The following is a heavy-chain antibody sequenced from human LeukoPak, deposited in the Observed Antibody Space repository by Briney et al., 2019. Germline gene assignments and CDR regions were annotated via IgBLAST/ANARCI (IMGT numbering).Heavy chain of an antibody. J-gene: IGHJ6*02. CDR1: GFTFSSCA. V-gene: IGHV3-23*01. D-gene: IGHD2/OR15-2a*01. Sequence: GGSLRLSCAASGFTFSSCAMNWVRQAPGRGLEWVSAIRGSGDNTYYADSVRGRFTISRDNSKSTLYLQMNSLRAEDTAIYYCAKNMGPEYYYGMDVWGQGTTVTVSS. CDR3: AKNMGPEYYYGMDV. CDR2: IRGSGDNT.